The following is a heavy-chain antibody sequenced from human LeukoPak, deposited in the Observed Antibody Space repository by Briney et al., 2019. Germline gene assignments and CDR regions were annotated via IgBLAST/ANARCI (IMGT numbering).Heavy chain of an antibody. Sequence: GESLKISCKGSGYSFTSYWIGWVRQMPGKGLEWMGIIYPGDSDTRYSASFQGQVTISADKSISTAYLQWSSLKASDTAMYYCARTNYDILTGYPNWFDPWGQGTLVTVSS. CDR3: ARTNYDILTGYPNWFDP. D-gene: IGHD3-9*01. V-gene: IGHV5-51*01. J-gene: IGHJ5*02. CDR1: GYSFTSYW. CDR2: IYPGDSDT.